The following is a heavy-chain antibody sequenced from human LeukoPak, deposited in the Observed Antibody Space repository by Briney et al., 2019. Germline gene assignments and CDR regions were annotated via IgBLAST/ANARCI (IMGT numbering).Heavy chain of an antibody. V-gene: IGHV3-21*06. D-gene: IGHD6-13*01. J-gene: IGHJ4*02. Sequence: GGSLRLSCAASGFSFSTYSLNWVRQAPGKGLEWVSSISSSSSYIYYADSVKGRFIISRDNAKNSLSLQMNSLRAEDTAVYYCASELSSSWPMFDYWGQGTLVTVSS. CDR3: ASELSSSWPMFDY. CDR1: GFSFSTYS. CDR2: ISSSSSYI.